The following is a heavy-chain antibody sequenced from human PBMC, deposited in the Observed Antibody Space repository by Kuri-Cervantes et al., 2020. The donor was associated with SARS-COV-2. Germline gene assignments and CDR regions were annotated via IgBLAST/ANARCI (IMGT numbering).Heavy chain of an antibody. J-gene: IGHJ5*02. CDR3: AKTYYDFWSGYYPNWFDP. D-gene: IGHD3-3*01. CDR2: ISGSGGST. V-gene: IGHV3-23*01. Sequence: GESLKISCAASGFTFSGHWIHWVRQAPGKGLEWVSAISGSGGSTYYADSVKGRFTISRDNSKNTLYLQMNSLRAEDTAVYYCAKTYYDFWSGYYPNWFDPWGQGTLVTVSS. CDR1: GFTFSGHW.